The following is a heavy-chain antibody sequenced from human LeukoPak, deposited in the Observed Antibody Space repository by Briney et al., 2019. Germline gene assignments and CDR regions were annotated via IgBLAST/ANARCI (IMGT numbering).Heavy chain of an antibody. CDR2: IYLDGSRA. CDR1: GFTFSNYW. D-gene: IGHD2-2*01. J-gene: IGHJ6*03. Sequence: GGSLRLSCGVSGFTFSNYWISWAHQSPGKGLEWMANIYLDGSRAYYVDSVKGRFTISRDNAKNSLFLQMNSLSAEDTAVYYCGRAGPVTKDHFIDVWGKGTTVTVSS. CDR3: GRAGPVTKDHFIDV. V-gene: IGHV3-7*02.